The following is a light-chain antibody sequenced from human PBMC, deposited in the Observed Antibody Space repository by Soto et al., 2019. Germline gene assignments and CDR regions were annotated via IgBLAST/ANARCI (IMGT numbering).Light chain of an antibody. CDR3: QQYNSYSPLT. J-gene: IGKJ4*01. Sequence: DIQMTQSPSSLSASVGDRVTITCRASQSISGYLNWYQQKPGKAPKLPIYAASSLQSGVPSRFSGSGSGTDFTLTISSLQPDDFATYYCQQYNSYSPLTFGGGTKVDIK. V-gene: IGKV1-39*01. CDR2: AAS. CDR1: QSISGY.